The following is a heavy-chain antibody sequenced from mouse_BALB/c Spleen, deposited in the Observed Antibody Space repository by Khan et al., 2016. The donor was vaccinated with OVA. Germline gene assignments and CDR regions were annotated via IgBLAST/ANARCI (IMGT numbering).Heavy chain of an antibody. CDR1: GYTFTNYG. V-gene: IGHV9-1*02. CDR2: INTYTGEP. D-gene: IGHD6-2*01. Sequence: QIQLVQSGPELKKPGETVKISCKASGYTFTNYGMNWVKQAPGKGLKWMGWINTYTGEPTYADDFKGRFAFSLKTSASTAYLQINNLKNEDMTTYFCARISSYWYSDVWGAGTMVTVSS. CDR3: ARISSYWYSDV. J-gene: IGHJ1*01.